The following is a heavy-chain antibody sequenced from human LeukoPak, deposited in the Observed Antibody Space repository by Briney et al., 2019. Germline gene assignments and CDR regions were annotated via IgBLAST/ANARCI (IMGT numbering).Heavy chain of an antibody. Sequence: SETLSLTCTVSGDSISSSSYYWAWIRQPPGKGLGWIGGIYYSGSTHYNPSLESRVTMSVDTSKNQLSLKLTSVTAADAAVYYCARQRAYYGSGSYYSGFDYWGQGALITVSS. D-gene: IGHD3-10*01. V-gene: IGHV4-39*01. CDR3: ARQRAYYGSGSYYSGFDY. CDR1: GDSISSSSYY. J-gene: IGHJ4*02. CDR2: IYYSGST.